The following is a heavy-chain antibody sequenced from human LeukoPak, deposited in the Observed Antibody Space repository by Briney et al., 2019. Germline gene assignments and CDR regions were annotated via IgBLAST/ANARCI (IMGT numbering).Heavy chain of an antibody. CDR2: ISGSGGST. CDR1: GFTFSSSA. D-gene: IGHD2-2*01. Sequence: GGSLRLSCAASGFTFSSSAMSWVRQAPGKGLEWVSAISGSGGSTYYADSVKGRFTISRDNSKNTLYLQMNSLRAEDTAVYYCAKTRDIVVEDETHFDYWGQGTLVTVSS. CDR3: AKTRDIVVEDETHFDY. V-gene: IGHV3-23*01. J-gene: IGHJ4*02.